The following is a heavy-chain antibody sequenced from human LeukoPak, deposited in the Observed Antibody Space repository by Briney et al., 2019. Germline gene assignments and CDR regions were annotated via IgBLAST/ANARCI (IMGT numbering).Heavy chain of an antibody. Sequence: PSETLSLTCTVSGGSISSYYWGWIRQPPGKGLEWIGSIYYSGSTYYNPSLKSRVTISVDTSKNQFSLKLSSVTAADTAVYYCARVSVYSSSPCQWGQGTLVTVSS. D-gene: IGHD6-13*01. CDR1: GGSISSYY. CDR3: ARVSVYSSSPCQ. J-gene: IGHJ4*02. V-gene: IGHV4-39*07. CDR2: IYYSGST.